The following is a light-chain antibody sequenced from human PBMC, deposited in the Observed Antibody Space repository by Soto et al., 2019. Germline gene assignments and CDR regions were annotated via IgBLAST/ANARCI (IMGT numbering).Light chain of an antibody. CDR1: TGDIANNY. CDR3: QSYYSSDVV. J-gene: IGLJ2*01. Sequence: NFMLTQPHSVSESPGKTVSISCTRSTGDIANNYVQWYQQRPGSAPTTVIYKDNQRPSGVPDRFSGSIDSSSNSAYLTISGLKTEDEADYFCQSYYSSDVVFGGGTKVTVL. V-gene: IGLV6-57*04. CDR2: KDN.